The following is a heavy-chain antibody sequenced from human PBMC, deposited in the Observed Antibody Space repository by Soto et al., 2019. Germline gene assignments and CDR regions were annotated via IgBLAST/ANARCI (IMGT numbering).Heavy chain of an antibody. V-gene: IGHV3-66*01. CDR1: GFTVGLNF. CDR3: ARETYYYGMDV. Sequence: EVQLVESGGGLVQPGGSLRLSCAASGFTVGLNFMTWVRQAPGKGLEWVSVINAGGTTYYADSVKGRFSISRDDSKNTLYRQMNSRRAEDTAVYDWARETYYYGMDVWGQGTTVTVS. J-gene: IGHJ6*02. CDR2: INAGGTT.